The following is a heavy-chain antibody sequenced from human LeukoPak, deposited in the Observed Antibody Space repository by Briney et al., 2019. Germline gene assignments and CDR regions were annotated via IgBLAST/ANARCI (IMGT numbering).Heavy chain of an antibody. CDR1: GYSISSGYY. Sequence: PSETLSLACAVSGYSISSGYYWGWIRQPPGKGLEWIGSIYHSGSTYYNPSLKSRVTISVDTSKNQFSLKLSSVTAADTAVYYCARGEEAFDIWGQGTMVTVSS. CDR2: IYHSGST. CDR3: ARGEEAFDI. V-gene: IGHV4-38-2*01. D-gene: IGHD3-10*01. J-gene: IGHJ3*02.